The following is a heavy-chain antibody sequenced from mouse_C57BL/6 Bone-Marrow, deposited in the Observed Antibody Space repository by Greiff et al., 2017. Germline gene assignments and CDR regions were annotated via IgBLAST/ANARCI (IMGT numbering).Heavy chain of an antibody. Sequence: QVQLQQPGAELVKPGASVKLSCKASGYTFTSYWMQWVKQRPGQGLEWIGEIYPSDSYTNYNQKFKGKAPLTVDTSSSTAYMQLSSLTSADSAVYYCVTAQATAWFAYWGQGTLVTVSA. CDR1: GYTFTSYW. CDR2: IYPSDSYT. D-gene: IGHD3-2*02. CDR3: VTAQATAWFAY. J-gene: IGHJ3*01. V-gene: IGHV1-50*01.